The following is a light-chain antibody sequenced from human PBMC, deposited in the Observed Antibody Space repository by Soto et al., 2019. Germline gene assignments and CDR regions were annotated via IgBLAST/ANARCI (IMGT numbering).Light chain of an antibody. V-gene: IGKV4-1*01. CDR3: QQYYDAPQN. Sequence: DIVMTQSPDSLAVSLGERATINCKSSQSVLYSSNNKNYLAWYQQKPGQPPKLLIYWASTRESGVPDRFSGSGSGTDFTLHISSLQAEDVAVYYCQQYYDAPQNFGQGTKVEIK. CDR2: WAS. CDR1: QSVLYSSNNKNY. J-gene: IGKJ1*01.